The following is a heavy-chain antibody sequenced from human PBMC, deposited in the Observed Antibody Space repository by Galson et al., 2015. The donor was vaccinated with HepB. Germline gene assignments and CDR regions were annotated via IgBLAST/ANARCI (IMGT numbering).Heavy chain of an antibody. CDR1: GYSSTPYW. Sequence: QSGAEVKKPGESLKISCKASGYSSTPYWIGWVRQMPGKGLEWMGLIFPDDSDTRYSPSFQGQVTISADKSVTTAYLQWSSLKASDTATYYCARSPYRHGFDLWGQGTMVIVSS. V-gene: IGHV5-51*01. J-gene: IGHJ3*01. CDR2: IFPDDSDT. CDR3: ARSPYRHGFDL. D-gene: IGHD3-16*02.